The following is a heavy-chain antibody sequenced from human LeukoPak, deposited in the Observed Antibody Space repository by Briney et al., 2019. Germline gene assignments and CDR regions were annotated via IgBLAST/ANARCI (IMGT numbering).Heavy chain of an antibody. CDR3: ARQSLRITMIVVVITPDAFDI. V-gene: IGHV1-69*13. D-gene: IGHD3-22*01. CDR2: IIPIFGTA. Sequence: GASVKVSCKASGYTFTSYVISWVRQAPGQGLEWMGGIIPIFGTANYAQQFQGRVTITADESTSTAYMEPSSLRSEDTAVYYCARQSLRITMIVVVITPDAFDIWGQGTMVTVSS. CDR1: GYTFTSYV. J-gene: IGHJ3*02.